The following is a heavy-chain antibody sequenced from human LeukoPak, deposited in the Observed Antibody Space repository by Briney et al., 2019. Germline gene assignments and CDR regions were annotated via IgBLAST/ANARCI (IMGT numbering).Heavy chain of an antibody. CDR2: LSGSGGNT. CDR1: GITLSNYG. CDR3: AKRGVVIRVILVGFHKEAYYFDS. J-gene: IGHJ4*02. V-gene: IGHV3-23*01. D-gene: IGHD3-22*01. Sequence: GGSLRLSCAVSGITLSNYGMSWVRQAPGKGLEWVAGLSGSGGNTNYADSVKGRFTISRDNPKNTLYLQMNSLRAEDTALYFCAKRGVVIRVILVGFHKEAYYFDSWGQGALVTVSS.